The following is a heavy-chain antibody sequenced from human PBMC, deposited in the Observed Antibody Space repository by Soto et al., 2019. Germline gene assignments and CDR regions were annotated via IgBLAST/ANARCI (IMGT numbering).Heavy chain of an antibody. D-gene: IGHD6-13*01. CDR3: AKLRLRGKYSSRTPLTPYGMDV. Sequence: GGSLRLSCAASGFTFSSYGMHWVRQAPGKGLEWVAVISYDGSNKYYADSVKGRFTISRDNSKNTLYLQMNSLRAEDTAVYYCAKLRLRGKYSSRTPLTPYGMDVWGQGTTVTVSS. CDR1: GFTFSSYG. J-gene: IGHJ6*02. CDR2: ISYDGSNK. V-gene: IGHV3-30*18.